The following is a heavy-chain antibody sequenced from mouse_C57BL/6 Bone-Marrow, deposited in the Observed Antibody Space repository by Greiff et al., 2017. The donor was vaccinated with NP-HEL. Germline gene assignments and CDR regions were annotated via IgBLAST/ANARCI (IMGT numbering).Heavy chain of an antibody. CDR2: INPSKGGT. J-gene: IGHJ3*01. V-gene: IGHV1-53*01. CDR3: ASQGPSMASWFAY. Sequence: QVQLQQPGPELVKPGASVKLSCKASGYTFTSYWMHWVKQRPGQGLEWIGNINPSKGGTNYNEKFKSKATLTVDKSSSTAYMQLSSLTSEDSAVYYCASQGPSMASWFAYWGKGTLVTVSA. D-gene: IGHD1-1*02. CDR1: GYTFTSYW.